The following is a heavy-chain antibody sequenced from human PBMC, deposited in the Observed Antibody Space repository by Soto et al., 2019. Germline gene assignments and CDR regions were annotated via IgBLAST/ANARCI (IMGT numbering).Heavy chain of an antibody. Sequence: ASVKVSCKASGYTFTTYAMHWVRQAPGQRLEWMGWISADNGNTNYAQKLQGRVTITTDTSTSTAYMELRSLRSDDTAVYYCARHGRLKRVGSSSSARGYYYYYMDVWGKGTTVTVSS. J-gene: IGHJ6*03. CDR2: ISADNGNT. D-gene: IGHD6-6*01. V-gene: IGHV1-3*01. CDR1: GYTFTTYA. CDR3: ARHGRLKRVGSSSSARGYYYYYMDV.